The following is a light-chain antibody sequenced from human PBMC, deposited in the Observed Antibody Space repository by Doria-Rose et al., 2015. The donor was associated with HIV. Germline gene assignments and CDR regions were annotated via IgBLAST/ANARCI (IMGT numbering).Light chain of an antibody. V-gene: IGKV1-39*01. CDR3: QQSFSTPRT. CDR2: AAS. Sequence: DIRLTQSPSSLSASVGDRVTITCRASQNINRFLNWYQQKPGKVPKVLIYAASSMQSGVPSRFSGSGSGTDFTLTISSLQPEDFATYYCQQSFSTPRTFGQGTNVEIK. J-gene: IGKJ1*01. CDR1: QNINRF.